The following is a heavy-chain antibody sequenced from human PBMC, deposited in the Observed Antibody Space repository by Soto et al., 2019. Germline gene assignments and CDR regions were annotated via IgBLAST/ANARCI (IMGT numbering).Heavy chain of an antibody. D-gene: IGHD4-17*01. CDR1: GGTFSSYG. J-gene: IGHJ4*02. CDR3: ARSPYDYGDYWGLDY. Sequence: QVQLVQSGAEVKKPGSSVKVSCKASGGTFSSYGISWVRQAPGQGLEWMGGIIPIFDTANYAQKFQGRVTITADESTSTAYMELSSLRSEDAAVYYCARSPYDYGDYWGLDYWGQGTLVTVSS. CDR2: IIPIFDTA. V-gene: IGHV1-69*01.